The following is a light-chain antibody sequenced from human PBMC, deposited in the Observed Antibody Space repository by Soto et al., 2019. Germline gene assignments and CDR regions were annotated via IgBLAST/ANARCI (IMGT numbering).Light chain of an antibody. V-gene: IGLV2-8*01. Sequence: QSALTQPPSASGSPGQSVTISCTGTSSDIGTYDYVSWYQQYPGKAPRLMIYEVTQRPSGVPDRFSGSQSGNTASLTVSGPQSEDEADYYCSSYAGNNIFFIFGGGTKVTVL. CDR1: SSDIGTYDY. J-gene: IGLJ2*01. CDR2: EVT. CDR3: SSYAGNNIFFI.